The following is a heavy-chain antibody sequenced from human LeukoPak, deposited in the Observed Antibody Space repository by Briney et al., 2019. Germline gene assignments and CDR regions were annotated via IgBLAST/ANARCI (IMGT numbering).Heavy chain of an antibody. J-gene: IGHJ4*02. CDR3: AKDRDIVVVPAAIRQGLDY. CDR1: GFTFSTHG. D-gene: IGHD2-2*01. Sequence: GGSLRLSCAAFGFTFSTHGIHWVRRAPGKGLEWVAVISYDGSNKYYADYVKGRFTISRDNSKNTLYLQMNSLRAEDTAVYYCAKDRDIVVVPAAIRQGLDYWGQGTLVTVSS. CDR2: ISYDGSNK. V-gene: IGHV3-30*18.